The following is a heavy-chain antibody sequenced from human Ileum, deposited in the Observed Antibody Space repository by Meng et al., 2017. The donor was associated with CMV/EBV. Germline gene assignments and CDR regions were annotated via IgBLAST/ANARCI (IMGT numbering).Heavy chain of an antibody. D-gene: IGHD5-18*01. Sequence: LLESGPGLVKPSETLSLTCTVSGGSTSTYYWSWIRQPPGKGLEWIGYSGSTNHNPSLKSRVTISVDTSKNQFSLKLSSVTAADTAVYYCARVSKGVGYNHGYGYFDYWGQGTLVTVSS. CDR1: GGSTSTYY. J-gene: IGHJ4*02. CDR3: ARVSKGVGYNHGYGYFDY. CDR2: SGST. V-gene: IGHV4-59*01.